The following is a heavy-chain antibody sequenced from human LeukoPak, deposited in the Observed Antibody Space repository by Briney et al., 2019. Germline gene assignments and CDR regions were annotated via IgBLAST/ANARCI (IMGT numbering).Heavy chain of an antibody. CDR1: GLTFRTTW. Sequence: GGSLRLSCATSGLTFRTTWMHWVRQAPGKGLMWVSRMNGEGTTIDYADSVKGRFTVSRDYAKNTLFLQMNNLRTKDTALYFCATARNFRFEYWGQGSLVIVSA. J-gene: IGHJ4*02. V-gene: IGHV3-74*01. CDR2: MNGEGTTI. D-gene: IGHD1-7*01. CDR3: ATARNFRFEY.